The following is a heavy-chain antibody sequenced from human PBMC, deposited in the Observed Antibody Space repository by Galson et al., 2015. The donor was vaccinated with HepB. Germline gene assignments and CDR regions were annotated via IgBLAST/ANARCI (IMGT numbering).Heavy chain of an antibody. CDR3: ARGAVIVVVGATQNNWFDP. D-gene: IGHD2-15*01. Sequence: SVKVSCKASGYTFSTYSITWVRQAPGEGLEWMGWTSPYTRHTDYAQKFQGRVTMTTDTSTSTAYMELRSLRSDDTAVYYCARGAVIVVVGATQNNWFDPWGQGTLVTVSS. CDR1: GYTFSTYS. CDR2: TSPYTRHT. J-gene: IGHJ5*02. V-gene: IGHV1-18*01.